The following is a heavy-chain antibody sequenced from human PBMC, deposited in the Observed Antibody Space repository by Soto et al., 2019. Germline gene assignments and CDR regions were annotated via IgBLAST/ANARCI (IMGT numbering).Heavy chain of an antibody. Sequence: SETLSLTCTVTGGSISSGGYYWNWIRQHPGKGLEWIGYIYYRGSSDYNPSLKSRVTISVDTSKNQFSLKLSSVTAGDTAVYYCARGYCTGGSCHPPNSFDPRGQGTLVTVSS. J-gene: IGHJ5*02. D-gene: IGHD2-15*01. CDR1: GGSISSGGYY. V-gene: IGHV4-31*03. CDR3: ARGYCTGGSCHPPNSFDP. CDR2: IYYRGSS.